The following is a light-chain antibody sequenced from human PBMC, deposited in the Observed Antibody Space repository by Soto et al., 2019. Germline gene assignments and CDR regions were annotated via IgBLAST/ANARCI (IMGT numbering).Light chain of an antibody. Sequence: QSALTQPASVSGSPGQSITISCTGTSHDVTFYKYVSWYQQHPGEVPQLIIYEVSNRPSGVSIRVSGSKSGSTASLTISGLQAEDEASYYCSSYTGSTLLFGGGTKLTVL. CDR2: EVS. CDR3: SSYTGSTLL. J-gene: IGLJ2*01. V-gene: IGLV2-14*01. CDR1: SHDVTFYKY.